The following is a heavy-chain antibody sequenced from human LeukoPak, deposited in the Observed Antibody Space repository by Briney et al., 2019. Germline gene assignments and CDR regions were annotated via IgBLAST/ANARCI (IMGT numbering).Heavy chain of an antibody. J-gene: IGHJ6*04. D-gene: IGHD3-10*01. CDR2: ISYDGSNK. CDR1: GFTFSSYG. Sequence: GGSLRLSCAASGFTFSSYGMHWVRQAPGKGLEWVAVISYDGSNKYYADSVKGRFTISRDNSKNTLYLQMNSLRAEDTAVYYCAKDRDYYGSGRDLLGYMDVWGKGTTVAVSS. V-gene: IGHV3-30*18. CDR3: AKDRDYYGSGRDLLGYMDV.